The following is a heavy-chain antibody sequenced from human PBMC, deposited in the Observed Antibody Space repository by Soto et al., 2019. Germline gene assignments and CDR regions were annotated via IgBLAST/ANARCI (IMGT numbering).Heavy chain of an antibody. Sequence: PRGSLRLSCAASGFTFSSYWIHWVRQAPGKGLVWVSRIDSDGTGTVYADSVKGRFTISRENAKNTVYLQMNSLREEDTAVYYFVRSPVGYSYGSYWCQGIQVTVS. J-gene: IGHJ4*02. D-gene: IGHD5-18*01. CDR3: VRSPVGYSYGSY. CDR2: IDSDGTGT. CDR1: GFTFSSYW. V-gene: IGHV3-74*01.